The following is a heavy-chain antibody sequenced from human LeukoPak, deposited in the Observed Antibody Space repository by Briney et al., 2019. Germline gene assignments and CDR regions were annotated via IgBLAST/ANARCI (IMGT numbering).Heavy chain of an antibody. Sequence: PGGSLRLSCAASGFTFTNAWMSWVRQAPGKGLGWIGRIKSKTDGGTTDYAAPVKGRFTISRDDSENTLYLQMNSLKTEDTAVYFCTTETNWYFDLWGRGTRITVSS. J-gene: IGHJ2*01. CDR3: TTETNWYFDL. D-gene: IGHD1-1*01. CDR1: GFTFTNAW. CDR2: IKSKTDGGTT. V-gene: IGHV3-15*01.